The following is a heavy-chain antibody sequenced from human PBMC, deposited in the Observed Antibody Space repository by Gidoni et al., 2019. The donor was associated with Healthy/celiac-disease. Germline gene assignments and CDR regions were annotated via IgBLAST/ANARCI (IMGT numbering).Heavy chain of an antibody. Sequence: QVQLQESGPGLVKPSETLSLTCPVSVGSISSSSWSWIRQPPGKGLEWIGYIYYSGSTNYNPSLKSRVTISVDTSKNQFSLKLSSVTAADTAVYYCARLLLWFGELGYYYYYGMDVWGQGTTVTVSS. CDR2: IYYSGST. CDR1: VGSISSSS. D-gene: IGHD3-10*01. V-gene: IGHV4-59*01. CDR3: ARLLLWFGELGYYYYYGMDV. J-gene: IGHJ6*02.